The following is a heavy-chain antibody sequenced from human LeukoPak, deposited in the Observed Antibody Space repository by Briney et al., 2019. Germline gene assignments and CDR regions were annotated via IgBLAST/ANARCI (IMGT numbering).Heavy chain of an antibody. CDR1: GFTFSRYW. Sequence: GGSLRLSCAASGFTFSRYWMSWVRQAPGKGLEWVSAIGTAGDTYYPGSVKGRFTISRENAKNSFYLQMNSLRAGDTAVYYCARGASGRRFDYWGQGTLVTVSS. CDR3: ARGASGRRFDY. V-gene: IGHV3-13*01. D-gene: IGHD3-10*01. J-gene: IGHJ4*02. CDR2: IGTAGDT.